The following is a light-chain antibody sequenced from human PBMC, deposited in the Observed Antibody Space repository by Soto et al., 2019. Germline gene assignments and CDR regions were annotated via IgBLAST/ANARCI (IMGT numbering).Light chain of an antibody. V-gene: IGKV3-15*01. J-gene: IGKJ1*01. CDR2: GAS. Sequence: DIVMTQSPATLSMSPGERATLSCRASQTLNNNLAWNQQKPGQAPRLLIYGASTQATGIPDGFSGSGSGTEFTPLISSLQSEDVAVYYCQQYDKWPWTFGQGTKVEIK. CDR3: QQYDKWPWT. CDR1: QTLNNN.